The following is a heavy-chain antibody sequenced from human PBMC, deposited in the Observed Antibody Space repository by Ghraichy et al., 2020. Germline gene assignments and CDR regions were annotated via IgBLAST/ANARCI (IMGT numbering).Heavy chain of an antibody. Sequence: GGSLRLSCAASGFTFSSYWMSWVRQAPGKGLEWVANIKRDGSEKYYVDSVKGRFTVSRANAKNSLYLQMNSLGAEDTAVYYCARDHKSSGGLIWGQGTMVTVSS. J-gene: IGHJ3*02. CDR2: IKRDGSEK. CDR3: ARDHKSSGGLI. D-gene: IGHD5-12*01. V-gene: IGHV3-7*01. CDR1: GFTFSSYW.